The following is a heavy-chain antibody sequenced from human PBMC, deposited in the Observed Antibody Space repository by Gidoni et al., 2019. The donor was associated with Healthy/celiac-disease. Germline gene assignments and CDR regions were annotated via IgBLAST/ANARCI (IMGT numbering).Heavy chain of an antibody. D-gene: IGHD3-22*01. J-gene: IGHJ5*02. CDR2: ISSSSSYI. V-gene: IGHV3-21*01. CDR1: GFTFSSYS. Sequence: EVQLVESGGGLVKPGGSLRLSCAASGFTFSSYSMNWVRQAPGKGLEWVSSISSSSSYIYYADSVKGRFTISRDNAKNSLYLQMNSLRAEDTAVYYCARGPKFEPYYYDSSGYSHWFDPWGQGTLVTVSS. CDR3: ARGPKFEPYYYDSSGYSHWFDP.